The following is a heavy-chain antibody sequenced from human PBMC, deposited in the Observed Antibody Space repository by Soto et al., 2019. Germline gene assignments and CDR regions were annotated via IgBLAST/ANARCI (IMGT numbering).Heavy chain of an antibody. V-gene: IGHV3-21*01. J-gene: IGHJ6*02. D-gene: IGHD2-2*01. CDR1: GFTFSSYS. Sequence: EVQLVESGGGLVKPGGSLRLSCAASGFTFSSYSMNWVRQAPGKGLEWVSSISSSSYIYYADSVKGRFTISRDNAKNSKYLQMNSLRDEDKDVYYCARERCSSNRCYRRTYYYYYGMDVWGQGTTVTVS. CDR2: ISSSSYI. CDR3: ARERCSSNRCYRRTYYYYYGMDV.